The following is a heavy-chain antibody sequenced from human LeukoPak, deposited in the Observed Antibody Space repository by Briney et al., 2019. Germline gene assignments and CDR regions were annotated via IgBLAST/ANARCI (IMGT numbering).Heavy chain of an antibody. CDR2: INAGNGNT. CDR1: GYTFTSYA. V-gene: IGHV1-3*01. CDR3: ARESPSTFYFDY. D-gene: IGHD1-1*01. J-gene: IGHJ4*02. Sequence: ASVKVSCKASGYTFTSYAMHWVRQAPGQRLEWMGWINAGNGNTKYSQKFQGRVTITRDTSASTAYMELSSLRSEDTAVYYCARESPSTFYFDYWGQGTLVTVSS.